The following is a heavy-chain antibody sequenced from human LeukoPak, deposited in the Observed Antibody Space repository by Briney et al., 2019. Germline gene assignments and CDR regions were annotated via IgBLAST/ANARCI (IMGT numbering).Heavy chain of an antibody. J-gene: IGHJ4*02. CDR1: GHSFTSYW. CDR2: IYPGDSDT. CDR3: ARLYRSWYGEIDY. Sequence: GESLKISCKGSGHSFTSYWIGWVRQMPGKGLEWMGIIYPGDSDTRYSPSFQGQVTISADKSISTAYLQWSSLRASDTAMYYCARLYRSWYGEIDYWGQGTLVTVSS. V-gene: IGHV5-51*01. D-gene: IGHD6-13*01.